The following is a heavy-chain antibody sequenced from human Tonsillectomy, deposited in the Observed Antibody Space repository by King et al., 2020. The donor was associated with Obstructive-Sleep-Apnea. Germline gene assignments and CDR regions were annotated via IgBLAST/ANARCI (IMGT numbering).Heavy chain of an antibody. CDR1: GFTFDDYA. CDR3: AKDIGYDSLTGYGMDV. V-gene: IGHV3-9*01. CDR2: ISWNSGSI. J-gene: IGHJ6*02. D-gene: IGHD3-9*01. Sequence: VQLVESGGGLVQPGRSLRLSCAASGFTFDDYAMHWVRQAPGKGLEWVSGISWNSGSIGFADSVKGRFTISRDNAKNSLYLQMNSLGAEGTALYYCAKDIGYDSLTGYGMDVWGQGTTVTVSS.